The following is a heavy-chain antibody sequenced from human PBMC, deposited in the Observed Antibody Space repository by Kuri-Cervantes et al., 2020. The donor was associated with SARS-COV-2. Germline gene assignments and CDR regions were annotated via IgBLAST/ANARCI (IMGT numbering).Heavy chain of an antibody. J-gene: IGHJ4*02. CDR3: ARHTITGPFDY. Sequence: SETLSLTCAVPGYSISSGYYWGWIRQPPGKGLEWIGSIYHSGSTYYNPSLKSRVTISVDTSKNQFSLKLSSVTAADTAVYYCARHTITGPFDYWGQGTLVTVSS. CDR2: IYHSGST. D-gene: IGHD1-20*01. V-gene: IGHV4-38-2*01. CDR1: GYSISSGYY.